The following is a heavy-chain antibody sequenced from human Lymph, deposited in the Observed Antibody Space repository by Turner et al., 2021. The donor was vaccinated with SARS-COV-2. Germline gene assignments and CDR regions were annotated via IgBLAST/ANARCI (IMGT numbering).Heavy chain of an antibody. CDR2: LDPEDGET. D-gene: IGHD1-1*01. J-gene: IGHJ4*02. CDR3: ATLKSNWKILTGRYYFDF. CDR1: GYTLTELS. Sequence: QVQLLQSGAEVQKPGASVKVSCKVSGYTLTELSIHWVRQAPGKGLEWMGGLDPEDGETIYAQKFQGRVTMTEDTSTDTAYMELSSLRSEDTAVYYCATLKSNWKILTGRYYFDFWGQGTLVTVSS. V-gene: IGHV1-24*01.